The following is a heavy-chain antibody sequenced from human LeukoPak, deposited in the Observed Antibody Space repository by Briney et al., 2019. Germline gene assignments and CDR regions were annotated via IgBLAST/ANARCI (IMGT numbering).Heavy chain of an antibody. D-gene: IGHD2-2*01. CDR3: ARGLRPYCSSTSCTNGDYFDH. Sequence: ASVKVSCKASGYTFTGYYMHWVRQAPGQGLEWMGWINPNSGGTNYAQKFQGWVTMTRDTSISTAYMELSRLRSDDTAVYYCARGLRPYCSSTSCTNGDYFDHWGQGTLVTVSS. V-gene: IGHV1-2*04. CDR1: GYTFTGYY. J-gene: IGHJ4*02. CDR2: INPNSGGT.